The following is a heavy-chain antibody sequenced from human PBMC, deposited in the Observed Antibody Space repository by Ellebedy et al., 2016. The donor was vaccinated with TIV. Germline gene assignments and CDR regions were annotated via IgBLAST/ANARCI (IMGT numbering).Heavy chain of an antibody. CDR3: ARDLVAQQLYDY. CDR2: ISSSSDII. D-gene: IGHD6-13*01. J-gene: IGHJ4*02. CDR1: GFTFSSYS. Sequence: GESLKIPCAASGFTFSSYSMSWVRQAPGKGLEWVSYISSSSDIIHYADSVKGRFTISRDNAKNSLYLQMNSLRDEDTAVYYCARDLVAQQLYDYWGQGTLVTVSS. V-gene: IGHV3-48*02.